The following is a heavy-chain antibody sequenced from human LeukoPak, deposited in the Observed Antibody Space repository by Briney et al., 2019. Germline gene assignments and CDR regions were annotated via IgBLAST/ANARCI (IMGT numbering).Heavy chain of an antibody. Sequence: SETLSLTCTVSDYSISSGYGYYWGWIRQPPGKGLEWIGNIYHSGITYYNHFNSSLKSRVTISIDTSKNQFSLRLTSVTAADTAVYFCATLVSTRYYYDYWGQGTLVTVSS. CDR1: DYSISSGYGYY. J-gene: IGHJ4*02. D-gene: IGHD5/OR15-5a*01. CDR3: ATLVSTRYYYDY. V-gene: IGHV4-38-2*02. CDR2: IYHSGIT.